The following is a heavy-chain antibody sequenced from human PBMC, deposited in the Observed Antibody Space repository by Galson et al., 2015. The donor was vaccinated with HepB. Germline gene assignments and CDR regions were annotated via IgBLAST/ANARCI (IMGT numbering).Heavy chain of an antibody. J-gene: IGHJ6*02. CDR3: ARDKGYYDSSGYHWAYYGMDV. CDR2: IYSGGST. V-gene: IGHV3-53*04. D-gene: IGHD3-22*01. Sequence: SLRLSCAASGFTVSSSYMSWVRQAPGKGLEWVSVIYSGGSTYYADSVKGRFTISRHNSKNTLYLQMNSLRAEDTAVYYCARDKGYYDSSGYHWAYYGMDVWGQGTTVTVSS. CDR1: GFTVSSSY.